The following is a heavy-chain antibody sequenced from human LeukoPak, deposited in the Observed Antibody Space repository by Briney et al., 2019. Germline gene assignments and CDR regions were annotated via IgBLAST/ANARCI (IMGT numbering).Heavy chain of an antibody. CDR2: ISWNSGHK. D-gene: IGHD3-9*01. CDR3: ARDDILTGGTDY. V-gene: IGHV3-9*01. J-gene: IGHJ4*02. CDR1: GFTFDDYA. Sequence: GGSLRLSCAASGFTFDDYAMHWVRQAPGKGLEWVSGISWNSGHKGYADSVKGRFTISRDNAKNSLYLQMNSLRAEDTAVYYCARDDILTGGTDYWGQGTLVTVSS.